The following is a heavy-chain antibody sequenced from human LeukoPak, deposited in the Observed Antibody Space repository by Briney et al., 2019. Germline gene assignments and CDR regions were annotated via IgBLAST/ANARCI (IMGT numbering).Heavy chain of an antibody. V-gene: IGHV3-30*04. Sequence: PGPSLRLSCAASGFTFSSYAMHWVRQAPGKGLEWVAVISYDGSKKYYADSVKGRFTISRANSKNTLYLQMNSLRAEDTAVYYCARDGYCSGGSCYSEISGDAFDIWGQGTMVTVSS. D-gene: IGHD2-15*01. J-gene: IGHJ3*02. CDR3: ARDGYCSGGSCYSEISGDAFDI. CDR1: GFTFSSYA. CDR2: ISYDGSKK.